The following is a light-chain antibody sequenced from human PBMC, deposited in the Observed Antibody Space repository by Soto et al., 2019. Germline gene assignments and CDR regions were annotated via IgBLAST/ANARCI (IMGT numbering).Light chain of an antibody. Sequence: QSALTQPPSASGSPGQSVTISCTGTSSDVGDDNYVSWYQRHPGKAPKLMISEVSKRPSGVPDRFSGSKSGNTASLTVSGLQAEDEADYYCSSYAGSNNFVFGTGNKVTVL. V-gene: IGLV2-8*01. CDR1: SSDVGDDNY. CDR2: EVS. J-gene: IGLJ1*01. CDR3: SSYAGSNNFV.